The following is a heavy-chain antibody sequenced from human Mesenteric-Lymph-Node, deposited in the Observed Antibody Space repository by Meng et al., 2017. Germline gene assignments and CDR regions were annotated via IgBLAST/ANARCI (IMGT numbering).Heavy chain of an antibody. CDR2: ISSSGSTI. CDR3: AKGYTYGPEFDY. CDR1: GFTFSSYE. J-gene: IGHJ4*02. Sequence: GGSLRLSCAASGFTFSSYEMNWVRQAPGKGLEWVSYISSSGSTIYYADSVKGRFTISRDNAKNSLYLQMNSLRAEDTAVYYCAKGYTYGPEFDYWGQGTLVTVSS. D-gene: IGHD5-18*01. V-gene: IGHV3-48*03.